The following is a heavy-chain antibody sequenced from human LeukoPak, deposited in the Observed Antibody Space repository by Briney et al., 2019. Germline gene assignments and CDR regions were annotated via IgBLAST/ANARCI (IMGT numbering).Heavy chain of an antibody. Sequence: SETLSLTCTVSGGSISSYYWSWIRQPPGKGLEWIGYIYYSGSTNYNPSLKSRVTISVDTSKNQFSLKLSSVTAADTAVYYCASSAYYDILTGLYYFDYWGQGTLVTVSS. CDR2: IYYSGST. D-gene: IGHD3-9*01. V-gene: IGHV4-59*08. J-gene: IGHJ4*02. CDR1: GGSISSYY. CDR3: ASSAYYDILTGLYYFDY.